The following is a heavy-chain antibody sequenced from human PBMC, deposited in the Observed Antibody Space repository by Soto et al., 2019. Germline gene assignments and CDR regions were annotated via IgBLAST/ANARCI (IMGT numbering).Heavy chain of an antibody. D-gene: IGHD5-12*01. CDR3: SRSLVADY. Sequence: QVQLQQWGAGLVKPSETLSLTCAVYGGSFSGYYWCWIRQPPGKGLEWVGEINHSGSTNYNPSPKSRVTILVDTSKNQFSLKLSSVTAADPAVYYCSRSLVADYWGQGTLVTVSS. CDR2: INHSGST. V-gene: IGHV4-34*01. CDR1: GGSFSGYY. J-gene: IGHJ4*02.